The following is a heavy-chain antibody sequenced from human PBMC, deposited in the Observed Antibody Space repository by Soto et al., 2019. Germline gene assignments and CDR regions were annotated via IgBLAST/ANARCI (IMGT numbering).Heavy chain of an antibody. J-gene: IGHJ4*02. CDR2: ISGSGGST. D-gene: IGHD2-2*01. V-gene: IGHV3-23*01. CDR3: AKDLLAGCSSTSCPVYFDY. CDR1: GFTFSSYA. Sequence: GGSLRLSCAASGFTFSSYAMSWVRQAPGKGLEWVSAISGSGGSTYYADSVKGRFTISKDNSKNTLYLQMNSLGAEDTAVYYCAKDLLAGCSSTSCPVYFDYWGQGTLVTVSS.